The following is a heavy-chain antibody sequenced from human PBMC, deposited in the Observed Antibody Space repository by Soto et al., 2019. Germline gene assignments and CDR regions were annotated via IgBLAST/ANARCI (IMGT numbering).Heavy chain of an antibody. D-gene: IGHD4-17*01. J-gene: IGHJ4*02. CDR1: GGSISGSSYY. CDR3: ASFSGATYGDYGGGINY. V-gene: IGHV4-39*01. Sequence: SETLSLTCTVSGGSISGSSYYWGWIRQPPGKGLECIGSVHYSGSTDYNPSLKSRVTISVDTSRNQFSLKLTSVTAADTAVYFCASFSGATYGDYGGGINYWGQGTLVTVSS. CDR2: VHYSGST.